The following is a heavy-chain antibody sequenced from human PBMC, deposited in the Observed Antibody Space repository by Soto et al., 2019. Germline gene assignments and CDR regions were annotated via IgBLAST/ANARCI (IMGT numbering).Heavy chain of an antibody. V-gene: IGHV3-7*03. CDR3: ARSQWLAYDAFDI. Sequence: GGSLRLACAASGFVFSTSWMGWVRQAPGKGLEWVANIKPDGSEKNYVDSVKGRFTMSRDNARNSLYLQMNSLRGEDTAVYYCARSQWLAYDAFDIWGQGTMVTVSS. J-gene: IGHJ3*02. CDR1: GFVFSTSW. D-gene: IGHD6-19*01. CDR2: IKPDGSEK.